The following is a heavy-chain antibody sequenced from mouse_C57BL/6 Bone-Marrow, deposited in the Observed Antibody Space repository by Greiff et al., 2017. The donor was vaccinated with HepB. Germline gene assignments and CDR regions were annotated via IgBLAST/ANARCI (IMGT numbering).Heavy chain of an antibody. Sequence: VQLQQPGAELVRTGSSVKLSCKASGYTFTSYWMHWVKQRPIQGLEWIGNIDPSDSETHYNQKFKDKATLTVDKSSSTAYMQLSSLTSEDSAVYYCARESTVVATDYWGQGTTLTVSS. V-gene: IGHV1-52*01. CDR2: IDPSDSET. D-gene: IGHD1-1*01. CDR1: GYTFTSYW. CDR3: ARESTVVATDY. J-gene: IGHJ2*01.